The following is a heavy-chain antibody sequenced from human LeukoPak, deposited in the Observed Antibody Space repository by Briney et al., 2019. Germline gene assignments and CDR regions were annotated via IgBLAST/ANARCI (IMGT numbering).Heavy chain of an antibody. J-gene: IGHJ4*02. CDR3: ARGGYGAYLDY. Sequence: SETLSLTCTVSGGSISSYYWSWIRQPPGKGLEWIGYIYYSGSTNYNPSLKSRVTISVDTSKNQFSLKLSSVTAADTAVYYCARGGYGAYLDYWGQGTLVTVSS. D-gene: IGHD4-17*01. CDR2: IYYSGST. V-gene: IGHV4-59*08. CDR1: GGSISSYY.